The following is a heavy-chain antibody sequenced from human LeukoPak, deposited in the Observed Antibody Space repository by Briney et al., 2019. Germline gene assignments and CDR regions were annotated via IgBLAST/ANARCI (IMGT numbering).Heavy chain of an antibody. J-gene: IGHJ4*02. CDR3: AKESPHFDY. V-gene: IGHV3-23*01. CDR1: DFTLRSNA. Sequence: GGSLRVSCAVSDFTLRSNAMSCVRQAPGKGLEWVSSISAVTYYADSVKGRFTISRDNPKNTLNLQMNSLRAEDTAVYYCAKESPHFDYGGQGTLVTVSS. CDR2: ISAVT.